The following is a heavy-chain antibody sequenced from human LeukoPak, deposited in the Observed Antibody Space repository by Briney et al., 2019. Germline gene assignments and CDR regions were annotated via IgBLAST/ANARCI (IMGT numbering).Heavy chain of an antibody. D-gene: IGHD2-21*02. Sequence: PGGSLRLSCAASGFTFSSYAMSWVRQAPGKGLEWVSAISGSGGSTYYADSVKGRFTISRDNSKNTLYLQMNSLRAEDTAVYYCAKDSRVRGLPDYYYYMDVWGKGTTVTASS. CDR1: GFTFSSYA. CDR3: AKDSRVRGLPDYYYYMDV. CDR2: ISGSGGST. V-gene: IGHV3-23*01. J-gene: IGHJ6*03.